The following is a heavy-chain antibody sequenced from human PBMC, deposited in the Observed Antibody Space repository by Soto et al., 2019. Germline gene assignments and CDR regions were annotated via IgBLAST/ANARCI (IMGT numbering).Heavy chain of an antibody. V-gene: IGHV3-48*01. Sequence: GGSLRLSCAASGFTFSSYSMNWVRQAPGKGLEWVSYISSSSSTIYYADSVKGRFTISRDNAKNSLYLQMNSLRAEDTAVYYCARAGRLYFQHWGQGTLVTVSS. CDR3: ARAGRLYFQH. CDR2: ISSSSSTI. D-gene: IGHD1-26*01. CDR1: GFTFSSYS. J-gene: IGHJ1*01.